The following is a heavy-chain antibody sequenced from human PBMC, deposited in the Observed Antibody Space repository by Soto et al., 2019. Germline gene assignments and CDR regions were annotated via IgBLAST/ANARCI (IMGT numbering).Heavy chain of an antibody. Sequence: EVQLVESGGGLIQPGGSLRLSCAASGFTVSSNYMSWVRQAPGKGLEWVSVIYSGGSTYYADSVKGRFTISRDNSKNTLYLQMNSLRAEDTAVYYCARPNSGSSRCYYYGMDVWGQGTTVTVSS. D-gene: IGHD1-26*01. J-gene: IGHJ6*02. CDR2: IYSGGST. V-gene: IGHV3-53*01. CDR3: ARPNSGSSRCYYYGMDV. CDR1: GFTVSSNY.